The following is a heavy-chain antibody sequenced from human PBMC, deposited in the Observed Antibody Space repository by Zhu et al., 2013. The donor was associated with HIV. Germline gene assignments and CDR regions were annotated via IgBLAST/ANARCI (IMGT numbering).Heavy chain of an antibody. D-gene: IGHD6-19*01. CDR1: GYTFTNNY. V-gene: IGHV1-46*01. CDR3: AIQGXAVAGYFDL. CDR2: INPTGGXS. Sequence: QVQLVQSGAEVRNPGASLKVSCKASGYTFTNNYIHWVRQAPGHALEWVGLINPTGGXSIYAQNFQGRVTITADKSTSTAYMELSSLRSEDTAVYYCAIQGXAVAGYFDLWGRGTLVTVSS. J-gene: IGHJ2*01.